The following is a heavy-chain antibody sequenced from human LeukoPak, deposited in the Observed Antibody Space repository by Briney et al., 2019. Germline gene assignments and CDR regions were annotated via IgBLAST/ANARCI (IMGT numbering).Heavy chain of an antibody. CDR3: ARSGPMVATGD. V-gene: IGHV1-46*01. CDR1: GYTFTSHY. CDR2: INPTGDTT. D-gene: IGHD5-12*01. J-gene: IGHJ4*02. Sequence: ASVKVSCKASGYTFTSHYMHWVRQAPGQGLEWMGVINPTGDTTRYAQKFQGRVTMTRDMSTSTDYMELSSLRSEDTAVYYCARSGPMVATGDWGQGTLVTVSS.